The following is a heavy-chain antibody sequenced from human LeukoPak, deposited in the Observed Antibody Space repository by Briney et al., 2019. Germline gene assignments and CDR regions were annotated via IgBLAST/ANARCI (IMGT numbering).Heavy chain of an antibody. CDR1: GFTFSSYG. J-gene: IGHJ4*02. CDR3: ARGGGSSGRYVVDY. Sequence: GRSLRLSCSASGFTFSSYGMHWVRQAPGKGLEWVTIISDDGSNKYYLDFVKGRFTISRDNSKNTLYLQMNDLGTEDTAMYYCARGGGSSGRYVVDYWGQGTLVTVSS. CDR2: ISDDGSNK. V-gene: IGHV3-30*03. D-gene: IGHD6-19*01.